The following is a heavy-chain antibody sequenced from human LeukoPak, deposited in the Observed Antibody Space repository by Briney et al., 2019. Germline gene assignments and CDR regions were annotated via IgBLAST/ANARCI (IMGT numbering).Heavy chain of an antibody. Sequence: RESGPALVKPTQTLTLTCTFSGFSLSTSGMCVSWIRQPPGKAPEWLARIDWDDDKYYSTSLKTRLTISKDTSKNQVVLTMTNMDPVDTAAYYCARIDYYGSGSYYGDYWGQGTLVTVSS. J-gene: IGHJ4*02. D-gene: IGHD3-10*01. CDR1: GFSLSTSGMC. CDR3: ARIDYYGSGSYYGDY. CDR2: IDWDDDK. V-gene: IGHV2-70*11.